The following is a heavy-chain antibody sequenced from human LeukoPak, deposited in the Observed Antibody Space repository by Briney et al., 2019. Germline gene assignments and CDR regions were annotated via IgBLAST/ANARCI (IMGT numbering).Heavy chain of an antibody. V-gene: IGHV4-39*07. J-gene: IGHJ4*02. Sequence: PSETLSLTCTVSGGSISSSSYYWGWIRQPPGKGLEWIGSIYYSGSTYYNPSLKSRVTISVDTSKNQFSLKLSSVTAADTAVYYCARSERGYSYGATYYFDYWGQGTLVTVSS. CDR3: ARSERGYSYGATYYFDY. D-gene: IGHD5-18*01. CDR2: IYYSGST. CDR1: GGSISSSSYY.